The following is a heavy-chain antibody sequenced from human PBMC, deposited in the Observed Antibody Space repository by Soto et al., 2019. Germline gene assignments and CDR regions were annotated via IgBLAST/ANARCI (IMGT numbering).Heavy chain of an antibody. D-gene: IGHD3-9*01. J-gene: IGHJ6*02. Sequence: PGGSLRLSCAASGFTFSSYSMNWVRQDPGKGLEWVSYISSSSSTIYYADSVKGRFTISRDNAKNSLYLQMNSLRDEDTAVYYCARDGTYYDILTGYYWRYYGMDVWGQGSTVTVSS. CDR3: ARDGTYYDILTGYYWRYYGMDV. CDR1: GFTFSSYS. V-gene: IGHV3-48*02. CDR2: ISSSSSTI.